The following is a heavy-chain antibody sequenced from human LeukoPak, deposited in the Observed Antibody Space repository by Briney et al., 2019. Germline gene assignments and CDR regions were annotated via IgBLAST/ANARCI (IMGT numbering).Heavy chain of an antibody. V-gene: IGHV3-30-3*01. J-gene: IGHJ4*02. CDR1: GFTFSSYA. Sequence: PGGSLRLSCAASGFTFSSYAMHWVRQAPGKGLEWVAVISYDGSNKYYADSVKGRFTISRDNSKNTLYLQMNSLRAEDTAVYYCARGADAPMRYYFDYWAREPWSPSPQ. CDR2: ISYDGSNK. CDR3: ARGADAPMRYYFDY.